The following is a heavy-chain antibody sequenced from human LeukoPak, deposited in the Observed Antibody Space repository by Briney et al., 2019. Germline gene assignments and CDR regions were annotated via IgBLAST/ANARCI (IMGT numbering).Heavy chain of an antibody. Sequence: PGGSLRLSCAASGFTFDGYAMHWVRQAPGKGLEWVSGISWNSGSIGYADSVKGRFTISRDNAKNSLYLQMNSLRAEDTALYYCAKDSVRYFDWFLFDYWGQGTLVTVSS. CDR3: AKDSVRYFDWFLFDY. V-gene: IGHV3-9*01. D-gene: IGHD3-9*01. CDR1: GFTFDGYA. CDR2: ISWNSGSI. J-gene: IGHJ4*02.